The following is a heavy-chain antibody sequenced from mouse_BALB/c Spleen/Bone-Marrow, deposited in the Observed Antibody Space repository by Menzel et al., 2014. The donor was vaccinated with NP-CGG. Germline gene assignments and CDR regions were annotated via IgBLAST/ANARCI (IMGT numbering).Heavy chain of an antibody. V-gene: IGHV5-17*02. Sequence: EVQRVESGGGLVQPGGSRKLSCAASGLTFSSFGMHWVRQAPEKGLEWVAYISSVSSTIYYGDTVKGRFTISRDNPKNTLFLQMTSLRSEDTAIYYCARGGNWTRNYFDYWGQGTTLTVSS. J-gene: IGHJ2*01. CDR3: ARGGNWTRNYFDY. CDR1: GLTFSSFG. D-gene: IGHD4-1*01. CDR2: ISSVSSTI.